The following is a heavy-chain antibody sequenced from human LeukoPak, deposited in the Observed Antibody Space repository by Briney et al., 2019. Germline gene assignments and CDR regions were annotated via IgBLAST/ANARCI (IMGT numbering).Heavy chain of an antibody. CDR3: AKDGEVYYDSSGYYRRVGGPQSGVLDY. V-gene: IGHV3-30*02. CDR1: GFTVSSNY. Sequence: PGGSLRLSCAASGFTVSSNYMNWVRQAPGKGLEWVAFIRYDGSNKYYADSVKGRFTISRDNSKNTLYLQMNSLRAEDTAVYYCAKDGEVYYDSSGYYRRVGGPQSGVLDYWGQGTLVTVSS. J-gene: IGHJ4*02. CDR2: IRYDGSNK. D-gene: IGHD3-22*01.